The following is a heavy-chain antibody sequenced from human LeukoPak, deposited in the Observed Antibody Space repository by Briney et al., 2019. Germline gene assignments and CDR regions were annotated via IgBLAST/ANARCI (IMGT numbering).Heavy chain of an antibody. CDR3: ASHSIAAAGTGEFDY. CDR2: IIPILGIA. V-gene: IGHV1-69*04. CDR1: GGTFSSYA. Sequence: SVKVSCKASGGTFSSYAISWVRQAPGQGLEWTGRIIPILGIANYAQKLQGRVTITADKSTSTAYMELSSLRSEDTAVYYCASHSIAAAGTGEFDYWGQGTLVTVSS. J-gene: IGHJ4*02. D-gene: IGHD6-13*01.